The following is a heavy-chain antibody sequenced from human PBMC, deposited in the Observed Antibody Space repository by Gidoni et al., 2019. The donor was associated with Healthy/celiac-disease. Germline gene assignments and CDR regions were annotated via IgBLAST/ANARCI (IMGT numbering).Heavy chain of an antibody. J-gene: IGHJ4*02. Sequence: QVQLQESGPGLVKPSQTLSLTGTVSGGSTSSGDYYCSWIRQPPGKGLEWIGYIYYRGSTYYNPSLKSRVTIAVDSSKNQFSLKLRSVTAAATAVYYCAREESGSAAGLDYWGQGTLVTVSS. CDR3: AREESGSAAGLDY. CDR2: IYYRGST. D-gene: IGHD6-13*01. CDR1: GGSTSSGDYY. V-gene: IGHV4-30-4*01.